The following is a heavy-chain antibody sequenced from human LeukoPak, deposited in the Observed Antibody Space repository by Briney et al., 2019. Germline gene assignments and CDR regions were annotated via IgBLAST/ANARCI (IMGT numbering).Heavy chain of an antibody. J-gene: IGHJ4*02. D-gene: IGHD1-1*01. CDR2: IYTSGST. CDR3: ARHLDTTGPSN. CDR1: GGSISSGSYY. Sequence: PSETLSLTCTVSGGSISSGSYYWSWIRPAGKGLEWIGRIYTSGSTNYNPSLKSRVTISVDTSKNQFSLKLSSVTAADTAVYYCARHLDTTGPSNWGQGTLVTVSS. V-gene: IGHV4-61*02.